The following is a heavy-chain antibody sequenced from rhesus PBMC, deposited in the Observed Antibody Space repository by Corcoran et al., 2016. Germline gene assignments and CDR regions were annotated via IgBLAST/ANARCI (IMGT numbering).Heavy chain of an antibody. Sequence: EVQLVETGGGLVQPGGSLRLSCAASGFTFSSYAMQWVRQAPGKGVGWISGINSGGGSTDYADAVKGRFTSYRDNSKNTRSLQMNSLRAEDTAVYYCAKFGVAAPPGVFDFWGQGLRVTVSS. CDR2: INSGGGST. D-gene: IGHD2-33*01. CDR1: GFTFSSYA. CDR3: AKFGVAAPPGVFDF. V-gene: IGHV3-103*01. J-gene: IGHJ3*01.